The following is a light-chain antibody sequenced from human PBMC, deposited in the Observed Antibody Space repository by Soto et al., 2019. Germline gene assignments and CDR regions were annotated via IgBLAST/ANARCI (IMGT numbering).Light chain of an antibody. CDR1: SSDVGSYNY. Sequence: QSALTQPASVSGSPGQSITISCTGTSSDVGSYNYVSWYQQHPGKAPKLMIYDVSNRPSGVSNRFSGSKSGNTASLNISGLQAEDEADYYCSSYTSSSTLVLFGGGTKLTVL. CDR2: DVS. CDR3: SSYTSSSTLVL. V-gene: IGLV2-14*03. J-gene: IGLJ2*01.